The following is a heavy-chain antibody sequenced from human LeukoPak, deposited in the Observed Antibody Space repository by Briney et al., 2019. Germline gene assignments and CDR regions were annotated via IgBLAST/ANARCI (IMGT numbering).Heavy chain of an antibody. CDR3: ARDRTGQQLISRKEYYYMDV. J-gene: IGHJ6*03. V-gene: IGHV3-66*01. CDR2: IYSGGST. Sequence: GGSLRLSCAASGFTVSSNYMRWVRQAPGKGLEWVSIIYSGGSTYYADSVKGRFTISRDNSKNTLYLQMNNLRAEDTAVYYCARDRTGQQLISRKEYYYMDVWGKGTTVTISS. CDR1: GFTVSSNY. D-gene: IGHD4-11*01.